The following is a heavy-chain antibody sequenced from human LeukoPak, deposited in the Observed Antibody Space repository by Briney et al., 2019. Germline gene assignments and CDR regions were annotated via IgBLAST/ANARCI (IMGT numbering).Heavy chain of an antibody. V-gene: IGHV1-8*01. CDR1: GYTFTSYD. Sequence: ASVKVSCKASGYTFTSYDINWVRQATGQGLEWMGWMNPNSGNTGYAQKFQGRVIMTRNTSISTAYMELSSLRSDDTAVYYCARVLHDRSALGFFYYYMDIWGKGTTVIVSS. CDR2: MNPNSGNT. J-gene: IGHJ6*03. CDR3: ARVLHDRSALGFFYYYMDI. D-gene: IGHD3-22*01.